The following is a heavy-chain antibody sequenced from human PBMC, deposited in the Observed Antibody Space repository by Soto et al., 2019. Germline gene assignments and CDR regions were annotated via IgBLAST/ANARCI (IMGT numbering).Heavy chain of an antibody. CDR2: IYWNEDK. CDR1: AFSLSTNGVG. V-gene: IGHV2-5*01. J-gene: IGHJ4*02. CDR3: VHTVLVHTITGGYYFDY. D-gene: IGHD2-8*02. Sequence: SGPTLVNPTPPLTLTCTFSAFSLSTNGVGVGGIRQPPGKPLEWLAVIYWNEDKRYSRSLKSRLSITKDTSKNQVVLTMTTMDPVDTATYYCVHTVLVHTITGGYYFDYWGPGILVTVSS.